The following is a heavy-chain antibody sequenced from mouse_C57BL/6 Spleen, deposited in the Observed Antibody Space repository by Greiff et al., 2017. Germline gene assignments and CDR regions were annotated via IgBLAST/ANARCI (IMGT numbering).Heavy chain of an antibody. Sequence: DVKLVESGPGLVKPSQSLSLTCSVTGYSITSGYYWNWIRQFPGNKLEWMGYISYDGSNNYNPSLKNRISITRDTSKNQFFLKLNSVTTEDTATYYCARGDYDYLFAYWGQGTLVTVSA. CDR2: ISYDGSN. J-gene: IGHJ3*01. CDR3: ARGDYDYLFAY. V-gene: IGHV3-6*01. D-gene: IGHD2-4*01. CDR1: GYSITSGYY.